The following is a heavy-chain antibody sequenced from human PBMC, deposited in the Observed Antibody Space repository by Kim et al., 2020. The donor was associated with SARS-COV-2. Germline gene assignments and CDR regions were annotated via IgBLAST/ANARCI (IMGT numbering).Heavy chain of an antibody. D-gene: IGHD3-16*01. J-gene: IGHJ4*02. CDR3: ARRVIWGRGPIDY. CDR2: IYYSGST. CDR1: GGSISSSSYY. V-gene: IGHV4-39*01. Sequence: SETLSLTCTVSGGSISSSSYYWGWIRQPPGKGLEWIGSIYYSGSTYYNPSLKSRVTISVDTSKNQFSLKLSSVTAADTAVYYCARRVIWGRGPIDYWGQGTLVTVSS.